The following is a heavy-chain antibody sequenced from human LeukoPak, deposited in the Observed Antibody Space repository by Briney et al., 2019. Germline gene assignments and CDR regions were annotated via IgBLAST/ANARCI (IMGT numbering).Heavy chain of an antibody. CDR1: GFTFSGYW. D-gene: IGHD2-2*01. Sequence: GGSLRLSCAASGFTFSGYWMHWVRQAPRKGLVWVSRINRDGYSTAYADSVKGRFTISIDNAKNTLYLQMNSLRAEDTAVYYCVRLVAVPDAYFDYWGQGTLVTVSS. J-gene: IGHJ4*02. CDR3: VRLVAVPDAYFDY. V-gene: IGHV3-74*01. CDR2: INRDGYST.